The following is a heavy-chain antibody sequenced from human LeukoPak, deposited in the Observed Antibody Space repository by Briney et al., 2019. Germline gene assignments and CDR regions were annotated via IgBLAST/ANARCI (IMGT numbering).Heavy chain of an antibody. J-gene: IGHJ1*01. CDR2: INHRGTT. Sequence: SETLSHTCAVSGYSIISAYYWGWIRQSPGKGLEWIGIINHRGTTFYNPPLTSRVTLSVDTSKNQFSLKLTSVIAADTAVYYCASLPFSSGYYNWFQPWGQDTLVTVSS. CDR3: ASLPFSSGYYNWFQP. CDR1: GYSIISAYY. D-gene: IGHD3-3*01. V-gene: IGHV4-38-2*01.